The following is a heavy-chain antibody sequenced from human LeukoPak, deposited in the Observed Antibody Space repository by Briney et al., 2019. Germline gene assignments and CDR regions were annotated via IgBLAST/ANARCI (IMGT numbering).Heavy chain of an antibody. J-gene: IGHJ4*02. V-gene: IGHV3-30*02. D-gene: IGHD3-22*01. CDR1: GFTFSSYG. CDR2: IRYDGSNK. Sequence: GGSLRLSCAASGFTFSSYGMHWVRQAPGKGLEWVAFIRYDGSNKYYADSVKGRFTTSRDISKNTLYLQMNSLRGEDTAVYYCAKDLAYYYDSSGYYYSYYFDYWGQGTLVTVSS. CDR3: AKDLAYYYDSSGYYYSYYFDY.